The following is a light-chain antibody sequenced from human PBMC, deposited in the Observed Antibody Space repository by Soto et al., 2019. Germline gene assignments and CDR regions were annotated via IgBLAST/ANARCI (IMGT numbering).Light chain of an antibody. CDR2: DNN. CDR3: GSWDTSLSVWV. J-gene: IGLJ3*02. V-gene: IGLV1-51*01. CDR1: SSNIGNEY. Sequence: QSVLTQPPSVSAAPGQKVTISCSGSSSNIGNEYVSWYQHLPGTVPKLLIYDNNKRPSGIPDRFSGSKSGTSATLGITGLXXXXXXXYYCGSWDTSLSVWVFGGGTKL.